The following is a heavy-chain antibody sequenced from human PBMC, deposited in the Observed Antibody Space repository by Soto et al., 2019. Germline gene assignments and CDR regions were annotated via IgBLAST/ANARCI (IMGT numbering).Heavy chain of an antibody. CDR3: ARDRVTDYYGMDV. D-gene: IGHD2-21*02. J-gene: IGHJ6*02. V-gene: IGHV4-39*07. Sequence: PSETLSLTCTVSGGYISSSSYYWGWIRQPPGKGLEWIGSIYYSGSTNYNPSLKSRVTISVDTSKNQFSLKLSSVTAADTAVYYCARDRVTDYYGMDVWGQGTTVTVSS. CDR2: IYYSGST. CDR1: GGYISSSSYY.